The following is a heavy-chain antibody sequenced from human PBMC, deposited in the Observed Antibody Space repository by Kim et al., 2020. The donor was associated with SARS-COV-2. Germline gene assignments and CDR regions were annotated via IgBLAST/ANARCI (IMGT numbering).Heavy chain of an antibody. CDR1: GGSISSYY. CDR3: ARVFVVVPAAMGTHLGYFDY. Sequence: SETLSLTCTVSGGSISSYYWSWIRQPPGKGLEWIGYIYYSGSTNYNPSLKSRVTISVDTSKNQFSLKLSSVTAADTAVYYCARVFVVVPAAMGTHLGYFDYWGQGTLVTVSS. J-gene: IGHJ4*02. V-gene: IGHV4-59*01. D-gene: IGHD2-2*01. CDR2: IYYSGST.